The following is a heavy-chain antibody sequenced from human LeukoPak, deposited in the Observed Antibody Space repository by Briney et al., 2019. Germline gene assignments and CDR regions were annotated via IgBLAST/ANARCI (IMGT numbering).Heavy chain of an antibody. V-gene: IGHV3-23*01. D-gene: IGHD3-10*01. CDR2: ISGSGKSI. CDR3: ARDYKVSYYGSGSLTTYYYYGMDV. Sequence: PGGSLRLSCSASGFTISSSAMTWVRQVPGKGLEWVSSISGSGKSIHYADTVKGRFTISRDNSKNTLYLQMNSLRAEDTAVYYCARDYKVSYYGSGSLTTYYYYGMDVWGQGTTVTVSS. CDR1: GFTISSSA. J-gene: IGHJ6*02.